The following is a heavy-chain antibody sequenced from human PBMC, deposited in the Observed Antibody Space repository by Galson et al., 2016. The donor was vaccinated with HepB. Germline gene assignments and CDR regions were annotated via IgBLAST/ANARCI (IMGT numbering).Heavy chain of an antibody. CDR3: ARGMAAPHDY. D-gene: IGHD6-13*01. V-gene: IGHV1-46*01. CDR1: GYAFITYY. CDR2: INPNGSST. Sequence: SVKVSCKASGYAFITYYIHWVRQAPGQGFQWMGKINPNGSSTTYAQTFQGRVTMTSDTSTRTVSLELSSLRSEDTAVYYCARGMAAPHDYWGQGSLVTVSS. J-gene: IGHJ4*02.